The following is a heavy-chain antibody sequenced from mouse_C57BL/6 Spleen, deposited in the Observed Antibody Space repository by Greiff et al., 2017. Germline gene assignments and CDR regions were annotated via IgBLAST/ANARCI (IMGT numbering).Heavy chain of an antibody. Sequence: VQLQQSGAELVKPGASVKLSCKASGYTFTSYWMHWVKQRPGQGLEWIGMIHPNSGSTNYNEKFKSKATLTVDKSSSTAYMQLSSLTSEDSAVYYCASQWGYYFDYWGQGTTLTVSS. CDR2: IHPNSGST. J-gene: IGHJ2*01. CDR1: GYTFTSYW. V-gene: IGHV1-64*01. D-gene: IGHD1-3*01. CDR3: ASQWGYYFDY.